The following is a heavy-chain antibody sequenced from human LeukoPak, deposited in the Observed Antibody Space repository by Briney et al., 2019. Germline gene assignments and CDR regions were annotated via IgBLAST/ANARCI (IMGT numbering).Heavy chain of an antibody. Sequence: GGSLRLSCAASGFTFSSYSVNWVRQAPGKGLEWVSSISSSSSYIYYADSVKGRFTISRDNAKNSLYLQMNSLRAEDTAVYYCAKDQVHYYDSSGYYPRIYYYYGMDVWGQGTTVTVSS. V-gene: IGHV3-21*01. D-gene: IGHD3-22*01. CDR1: GFTFSSYS. CDR3: AKDQVHYYDSSGYYPRIYYYYGMDV. CDR2: ISSSSSYI. J-gene: IGHJ6*02.